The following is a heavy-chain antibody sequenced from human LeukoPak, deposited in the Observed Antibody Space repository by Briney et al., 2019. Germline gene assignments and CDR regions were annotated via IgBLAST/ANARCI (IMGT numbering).Heavy chain of an antibody. CDR1: GYTLTELS. Sequence: ASVKVSCKVSGYTLTELSMHWVRQAPGKGLEWMGGFDPEDGETIYAQKFQGRVTMTEDTSTDTAYMELSSLRSEDTAVYYCATGSHPSITMILPGYYYYYMDVWGKGTTVTISS. CDR2: FDPEDGET. V-gene: IGHV1-24*01. D-gene: IGHD3-22*01. CDR3: ATGSHPSITMILPGYYYYYMDV. J-gene: IGHJ6*03.